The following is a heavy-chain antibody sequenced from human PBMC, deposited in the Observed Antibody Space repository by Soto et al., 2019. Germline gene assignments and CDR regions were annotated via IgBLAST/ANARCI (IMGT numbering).Heavy chain of an antibody. Sequence: QVQLQESGPGLVKPSETLSLTCNVSGGAISSFSWTWVRQTPGKGLESIVYISHSGSTSYNPSLESRVAISLDTSKNQFSLRLTSLSDADTAVYYCARVRNNYAGLDYWGQGTLVTVSS. D-gene: IGHD1-1*01. CDR2: ISHSGST. CDR3: ARVRNNYAGLDY. V-gene: IGHV4-59*12. J-gene: IGHJ4*02. CDR1: GGAISSFS.